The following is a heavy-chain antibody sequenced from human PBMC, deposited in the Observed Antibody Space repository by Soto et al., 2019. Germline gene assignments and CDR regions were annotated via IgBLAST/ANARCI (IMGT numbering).Heavy chain of an antibody. V-gene: IGHV1-2*04. CDR3: ARGITVADTDYFDS. CDR1: GYTFIDYS. D-gene: IGHD6-19*01. CDR2: INPYSGDT. J-gene: IGHJ4*02. Sequence: ASVKVSCKASGYTFIDYSIHWVRQAPGQGLEWMAWINPYSGDTNYAQKFQGWVALTRDTSISTTYMELSRLRPDDTAVYYCARGITVADTDYFDSWGQGTLVTVSS.